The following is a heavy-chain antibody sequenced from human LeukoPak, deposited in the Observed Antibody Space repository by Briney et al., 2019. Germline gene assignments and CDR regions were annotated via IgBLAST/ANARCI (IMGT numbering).Heavy chain of an antibody. Sequence: GASVKVSCKASGYTFTDYYLHWVRQAPGQGLEWLGWINPNSGDTHYAQKFQGRVTMTRDTSVSAAYVELSSLRSEDTAVYYCATSPEEDYYDSSGHWAAFDIWGQGTMVTVSS. CDR1: GYTFTDYY. J-gene: IGHJ3*02. V-gene: IGHV1-2*02. CDR2: INPNSGDT. D-gene: IGHD3-22*01. CDR3: ATSPEEDYYDSSGHWAAFDI.